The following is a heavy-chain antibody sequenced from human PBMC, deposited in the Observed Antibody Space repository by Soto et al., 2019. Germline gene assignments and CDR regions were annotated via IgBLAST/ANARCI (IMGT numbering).Heavy chain of an antibody. D-gene: IGHD6-6*01. CDR3: ARYGSSSSHFDY. V-gene: IGHV4-31*03. J-gene: IGHJ4*02. Sequence: QVQLQESGPGLVKPSQTLSLTCTVSGGSISSGGYYWSWIRQHPGKGLEWIGYIYYSGSTYYNPSLKGRVTISVDTSKNQFSLKLSSVTAADTAVYYCARYGSSSSHFDYWGQGTLVTVSS. CDR1: GGSISSGGYY. CDR2: IYYSGST.